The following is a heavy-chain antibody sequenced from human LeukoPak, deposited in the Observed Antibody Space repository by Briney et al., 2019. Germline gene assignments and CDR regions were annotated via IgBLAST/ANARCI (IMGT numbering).Heavy chain of an antibody. V-gene: IGHV3-33*01. CDR1: GFTFSNYG. J-gene: IGHJ1*01. CDR2: IWSDGSIK. CDR3: ARGPIAVAGTPSIYQH. Sequence: GGSLRLSCAASGFTFSNYGMHRVRQAPGKGLEWVAVIWSDGSIKYYADSVKGRFTISRDNSRNTLYLQMNSLRAEDTAVYYCARGPIAVAGTPSIYQHWGQGTLVTVSS. D-gene: IGHD6-19*01.